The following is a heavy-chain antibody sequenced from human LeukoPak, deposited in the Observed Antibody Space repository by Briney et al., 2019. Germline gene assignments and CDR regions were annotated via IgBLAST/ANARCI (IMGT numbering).Heavy chain of an antibody. J-gene: IGHJ4*02. CDR3: AHIRGGGNSGLFDY. Sequence: SGPTLVKPTQTLTLTCTFSGFSLSTSAVGVGWIRQPPGKALEWLALIYWDDDKRYSPSLKSRLTITKDTSKNQVVLTMTNMDPVDTGTYYCAHIRGGGNSGLFDYWGQGTLVTVSS. CDR1: GFSLSTSAVG. CDR2: IYWDDDK. V-gene: IGHV2-5*02. D-gene: IGHD4-23*01.